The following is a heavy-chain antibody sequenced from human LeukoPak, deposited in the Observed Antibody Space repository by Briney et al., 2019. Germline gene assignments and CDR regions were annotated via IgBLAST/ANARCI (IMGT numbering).Heavy chain of an antibody. D-gene: IGHD3-22*01. CDR1: GGSISSGGYY. CDR3: ARDSSLKGCYYDSSGSIDY. V-gene: IGHV4-31*03. J-gene: IGHJ4*02. CDR2: IYYSGST. Sequence: SETLSLTCTVSGGSISSGGYYWSWIRQHPGKGLEWIGYIYYSGSTYYNPSLKSRVTISVDTSKNQFSLKLSSVTAADTAVYYCARDSSLKGCYYDSSGSIDYWGQGTLVTVSS.